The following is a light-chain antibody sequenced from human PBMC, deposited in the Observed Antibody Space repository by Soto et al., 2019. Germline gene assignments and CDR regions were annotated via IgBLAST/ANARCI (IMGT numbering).Light chain of an antibody. CDR3: QQYGGLPT. Sequence: ELVLTQSPGTRSLSPGERVTLSCRASQSVTSSYIAWYKQKSGQAPRLLLYGASSRATGIPDRFRGSGSGTDFTLTIRRLEPEDFAVYYCQQYGGLPTFGQGTKLDIK. CDR1: QSVTSSY. J-gene: IGKJ1*01. V-gene: IGKV3-20*01. CDR2: GAS.